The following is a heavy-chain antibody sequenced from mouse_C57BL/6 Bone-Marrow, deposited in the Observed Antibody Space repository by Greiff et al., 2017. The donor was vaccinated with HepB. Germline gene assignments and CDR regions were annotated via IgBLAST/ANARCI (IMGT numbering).Heavy chain of an antibody. J-gene: IGHJ4*01. CDR1: GYTFTSYW. CDR2: IHPNSGST. V-gene: IGHV1-64*01. Sequence: QVQLQQPGAELVKPGASVKLSCKASGYTFTSYWMHWVKQRPGQGLEWIGMIHPNSGSTNYNEKFKSKATLTVDKSSSTAYMQLSSLTSEDSAVYYCARKGLRLHYYAMDYWGQGTSVTVSS. D-gene: IGHD3-2*02. CDR3: ARKGLRLHYYAMDY.